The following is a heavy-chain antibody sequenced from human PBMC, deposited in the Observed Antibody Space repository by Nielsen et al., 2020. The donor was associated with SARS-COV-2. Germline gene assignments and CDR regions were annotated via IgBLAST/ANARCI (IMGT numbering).Heavy chain of an antibody. V-gene: IGHV1-2*02. CDR3: ARARATIFGLVMSYGMDV. CDR2: INPNSGGT. J-gene: IGHJ6*02. Sequence: SVNVSCKASGYTFTGYYMHWVRQAPGQGLEWMGWINPNSGGTNYAQKFQGTVTMTRDASISTVYMELTSDDTAVYYCARARATIFGLVMSYGMDVWGQGTTVAVSS. CDR1: GYTFTGYY. D-gene: IGHD3/OR15-3a*01.